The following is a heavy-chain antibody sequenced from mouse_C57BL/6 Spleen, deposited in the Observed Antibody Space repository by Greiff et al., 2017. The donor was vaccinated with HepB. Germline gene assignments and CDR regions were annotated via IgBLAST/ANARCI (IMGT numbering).Heavy chain of an antibody. CDR2: IYPGDGDT. V-gene: IGHV1-82*01. J-gene: IGHJ2*01. CDR1: GYAFSSSW. D-gene: IGHD4-1*01. Sequence: VQRVESGPELVKPGASVKISCKASGYAFSSSWMNWVKQRPGKGLEWIGRIYPGDGDTNYNGKFKGKATLTADKSSSTAYMQLSSLTSEDSAVYFCARRADWDYFDYWGQGTTLTVSS. CDR3: ARRADWDYFDY.